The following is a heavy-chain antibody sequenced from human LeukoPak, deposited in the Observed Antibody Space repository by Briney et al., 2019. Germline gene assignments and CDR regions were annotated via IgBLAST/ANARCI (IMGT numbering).Heavy chain of an antibody. CDR3: AKGPSDDFWSGYYPNYGMDV. CDR1: GFTFSSYA. V-gene: IGHV3-23*01. J-gene: IGHJ6*02. D-gene: IGHD3-3*01. CDR2: ISGSGGST. Sequence: PGGSLRLSCAASGFTFSSYAMSWVRQAPGKGLEWVSAISGSGGSTYYADSVKGRFTISSDNSKNTLYLQMNSLRAEDTAVYYCAKGPSDDFWSGYYPNYGMDVWGQGTTVTVSS.